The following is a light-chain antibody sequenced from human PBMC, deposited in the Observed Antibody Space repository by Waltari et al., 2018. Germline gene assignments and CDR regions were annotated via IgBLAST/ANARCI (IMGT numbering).Light chain of an antibody. CDR3: YSTDISGSLWV. J-gene: IGLJ3*02. CDR1: ALPTKY. Sequence: SYELTQPPSVSVSPGQTARIACPGDALPTKYAYWYQHNSGQAPVLVIYEDTKRPSAIPERFSGSSSGAVATLTISGAQEEDEADYYCYSTDISGSLWVFGGGTKVTVL. CDR2: EDT. V-gene: IGLV3-10*01.